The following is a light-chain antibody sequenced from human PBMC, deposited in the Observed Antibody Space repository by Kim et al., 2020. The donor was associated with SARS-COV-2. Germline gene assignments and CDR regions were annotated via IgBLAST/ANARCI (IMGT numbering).Light chain of an antibody. J-gene: IGKJ2*01. CDR3: QQYNSYSYT. CDR1: QSISIW. Sequence: AAVGDRVTITCRASQSISIWLAWYQQKPGKAPKLLIYDASSLESGVPSRFSGSGSGTEFTLTFSSLQPDDFATYYCQQYNSYSYTFGQGTKLEIK. CDR2: DAS. V-gene: IGKV1-5*01.